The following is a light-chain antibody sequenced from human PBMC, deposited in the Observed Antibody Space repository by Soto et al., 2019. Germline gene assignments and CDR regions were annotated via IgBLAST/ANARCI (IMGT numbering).Light chain of an antibody. CDR1: QTISSW. Sequence: MTQSPSTLSASVGDRVTITCRASQTISSWLAWFQQKPGQAPRLLMYAASTRPTSIAARFSGSGSGTDFILTITSLQSEDSGVFYCQQYYHWPRTFGQGTKVDIK. J-gene: IGKJ1*01. V-gene: IGKV3-15*01. CDR3: QQYYHWPRT. CDR2: AAS.